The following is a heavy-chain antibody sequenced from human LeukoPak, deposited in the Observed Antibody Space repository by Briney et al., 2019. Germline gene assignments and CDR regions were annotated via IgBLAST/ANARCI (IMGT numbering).Heavy chain of an antibody. CDR2: INTNTGNP. CDR3: AKALRLGSTAYFYYGMDV. Sequence: ASVKVSCKASDYTFTSYAMNWVRQAPGQGLEWMGWINTNTGNPTYAQGFTGRFVFSWDTSVSTAYLQISSLKAEDTAVYYCAKALRLGSTAYFYYGMDVWGQGTTVTVSS. V-gene: IGHV7-4-1*02. CDR1: DYTFTSYA. J-gene: IGHJ6*02. D-gene: IGHD1-26*01.